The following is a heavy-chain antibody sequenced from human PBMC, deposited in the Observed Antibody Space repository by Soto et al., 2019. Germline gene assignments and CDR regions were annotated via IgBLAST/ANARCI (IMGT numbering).Heavy chain of an antibody. D-gene: IGHD3-3*01. CDR3: TRGEVGYYDFWSGSMNYYYGMDV. CDR1: GFTFGDYA. V-gene: IGHV3-49*03. CDR2: IRSKAYGGTT. J-gene: IGHJ6*02. Sequence: GGSLRLSCTASGFTFGDYAMSWFRQAPGKGLEWVGFIRSKAYGGTTEYAASVKGRFTISRDDSKSIAYLQMNSLKTEDTAVYYCTRGEVGYYDFWSGSMNYYYGMDVWGQGTTVTVSS.